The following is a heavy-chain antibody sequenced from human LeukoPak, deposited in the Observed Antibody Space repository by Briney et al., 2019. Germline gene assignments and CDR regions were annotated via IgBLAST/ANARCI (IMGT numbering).Heavy chain of an antibody. V-gene: IGHV4-59*12. J-gene: IGHJ5*02. Sequence: SETLSLTCTVSGGSISSYYWSWIRQPPGKGLEWIGYIYYSGSTYRNPSLKSRVTISVDTSKNQFSLKLSSVTAADTAVYYCARRDSSSYDNWFDPWGQGTLVTVSS. CDR1: GGSISSYY. D-gene: IGHD6-13*01. CDR3: ARRDSSSYDNWFDP. CDR2: IYYSGST.